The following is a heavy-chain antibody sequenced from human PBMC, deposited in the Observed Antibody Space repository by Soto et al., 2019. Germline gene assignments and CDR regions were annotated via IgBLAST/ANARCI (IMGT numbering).Heavy chain of an antibody. Sequence: EVQLLESGGGLVQPGGSLRLSCAASGFTFSSYAMSWVRQAPGKGLEWVSAITGSGGSTYYADSVKGRFTISRDNSKNTLYLQVNRLRAEDTAVYYCAKDPMRSSWYSWFDPWGQGTLVTVSS. V-gene: IGHV3-23*01. D-gene: IGHD6-13*01. CDR1: GFTFSSYA. CDR2: ITGSGGST. CDR3: AKDPMRSSWYSWFDP. J-gene: IGHJ5*02.